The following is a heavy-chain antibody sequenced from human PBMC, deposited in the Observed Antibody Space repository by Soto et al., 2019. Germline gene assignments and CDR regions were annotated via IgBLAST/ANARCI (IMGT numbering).Heavy chain of an antibody. CDR3: AKGTGYCSSTSCRSNFDY. CDR2: ISGSGGST. CDR1: GFSFSSYA. Sequence: PGXSLRLSCAASGFSFSSYALSWFRQAPVKGLEWISAISGSGGSTYYADSVKGRFTISRDNSKNTLYLQMNSLRAEDTAVYYCAKGTGYCSSTSCRSNFDYWGQGTLVTVSS. V-gene: IGHV3-23*01. D-gene: IGHD2-2*01. J-gene: IGHJ4*02.